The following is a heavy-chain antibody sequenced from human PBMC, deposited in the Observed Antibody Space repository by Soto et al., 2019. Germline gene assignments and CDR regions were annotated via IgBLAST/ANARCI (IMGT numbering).Heavy chain of an antibody. D-gene: IGHD1-26*01. V-gene: IGHV5-51*01. CDR1: GYTFTDYW. CDR2: IKPGNSDT. Sequence: PGESLKISCKGSGYTFTDYWIGWVRQLPGKGLEWMGIIKPGNSDTRYSPSCRGHVTISADEAVSTAYLQWSSLRSEDTAIYYCARENFPQTGSYYDYWGQGTLVTVSS. CDR3: ARENFPQTGSYYDY. J-gene: IGHJ4*01.